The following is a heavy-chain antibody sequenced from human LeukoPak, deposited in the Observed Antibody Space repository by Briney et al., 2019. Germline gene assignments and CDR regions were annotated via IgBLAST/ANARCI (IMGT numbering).Heavy chain of an antibody. CDR1: GFTFRNYW. J-gene: IGHJ4*02. Sequence: GRSLRLACVGSGFTFRNYWLNWVRHTEGKGLEWVANIKQDGSAKYFVDSVKGRFTIYRDNAENSVYLQMNNLRADDAGVYYCERGTDDFWSAYHYWGQGTLVTVSS. CDR3: ERGTDDFWSAYHY. CDR2: IKQDGSAK. D-gene: IGHD3-3*01. V-gene: IGHV3-7*01.